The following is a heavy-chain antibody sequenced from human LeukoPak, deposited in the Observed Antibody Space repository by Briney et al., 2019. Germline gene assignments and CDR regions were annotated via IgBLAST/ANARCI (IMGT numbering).Heavy chain of an antibody. J-gene: IGHJ4*02. CDR2: ITSSSASI. Sequence: GGSLRLSCAASGFTFSTYSMNWVRQAPGKGLEWVSSITSSSASIYYADSVKGRFTISRDNAKNSLYLQINSLRAEDTAIYYCARRGYYDSSGYDYWGQGTLVTVSS. D-gene: IGHD3-22*01. CDR1: GFTFSTYS. CDR3: ARRGYYDSSGYDY. V-gene: IGHV3-21*01.